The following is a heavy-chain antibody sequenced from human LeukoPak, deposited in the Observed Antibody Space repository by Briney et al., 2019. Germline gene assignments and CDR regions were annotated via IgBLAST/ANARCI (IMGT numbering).Heavy chain of an antibody. CDR1: AFTFNSYG. J-gene: IGHJ5*02. CDR2: IWHDGSNK. D-gene: IGHD6-13*01. CDR3: ARGAYSSSWSRDWFDP. Sequence: GGSLRLSCAASAFTFNSYGMHWVRQAPGKGLEWVAVIWHDGSNKYHADSVKDRFTISRDNSKNTLYLQMNSLRAEDTAVYYCARGAYSSSWSRDWFDPLGQGTLVTVSS. V-gene: IGHV3-33*08.